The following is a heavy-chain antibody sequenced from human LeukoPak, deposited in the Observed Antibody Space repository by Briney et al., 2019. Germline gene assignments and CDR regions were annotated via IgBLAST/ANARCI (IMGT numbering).Heavy chain of an antibody. CDR1: GFTFSSYG. D-gene: IGHD2-21*02. CDR2: IRYDGSNK. Sequence: GGSLRLSCAASGFTFSSYGMHWVRQAPGKGLEWVAFIRYDGSNKYYADSVKGRFTISRDNSKNTLYLQMNSLRAEDTAVYYCAKDDRVVTALYYFDYWGQGTLVTVSS. J-gene: IGHJ4*02. V-gene: IGHV3-30*02. CDR3: AKDDRVVTALYYFDY.